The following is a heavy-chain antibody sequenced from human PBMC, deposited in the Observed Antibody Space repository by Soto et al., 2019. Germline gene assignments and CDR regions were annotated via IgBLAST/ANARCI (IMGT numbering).Heavy chain of an antibody. CDR1: GGSFSGYY. V-gene: IGHV4-34*01. J-gene: IGHJ4*02. Sequence: QVQLQQWGAGLLKPSETLSITCAVYGGSFSGYYWSWIRQPPGKGLEWIGEINHSGSTNYNPSLKSRVTISVDTSKNQFSLKLSSVTAADTAVYYCARGGVPSGYGLQFGYWGQGTLVTVSS. CDR2: INHSGST. CDR3: ARGGVPSGYGLQFGY. D-gene: IGHD5-12*01.